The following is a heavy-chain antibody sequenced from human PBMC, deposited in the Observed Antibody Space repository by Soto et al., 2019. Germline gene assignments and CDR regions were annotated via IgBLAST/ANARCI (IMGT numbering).Heavy chain of an antibody. Sequence: QVQLQQWGAGLLKPSETLSLTCAVYGGSFSGYYWSWIRQPPGKGLEGIGEINHRGSTNYNPSLKSRVTISVDTSKNQFSLKLSSVTAADTAVYYCARGLGITMVRGALYYWGQGTLVTVSS. CDR1: GGSFSGYY. D-gene: IGHD3-10*01. CDR2: INHRGST. V-gene: IGHV4-34*01. J-gene: IGHJ4*02. CDR3: ARGLGITMVRGALYY.